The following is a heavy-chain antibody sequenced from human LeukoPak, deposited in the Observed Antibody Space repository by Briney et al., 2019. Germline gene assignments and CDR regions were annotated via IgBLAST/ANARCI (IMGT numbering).Heavy chain of an antibody. CDR2: IYYSGST. D-gene: IGHD3-10*01. CDR1: GGSISSSSYY. V-gene: IGHV4-39*01. Sequence: SETLSLTCTVSGGSISSSSYYWGWIRQPPGKGLEWIGSIYYSGSTYYNPSLKSRVTISVDTSKNQFSLKLSSVTAADTAVYYCARTYYYGSGPDYWGQGTLVTVSS. CDR3: ARTYYYGSGPDY. J-gene: IGHJ4*02.